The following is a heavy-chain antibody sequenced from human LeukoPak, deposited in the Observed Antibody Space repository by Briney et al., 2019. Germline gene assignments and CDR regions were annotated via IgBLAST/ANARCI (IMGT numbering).Heavy chain of an antibody. J-gene: IGHJ6*02. V-gene: IGHV3-30-3*01. CDR1: GFTFSSYA. CDR2: ISYDGSNK. CDR3: ARAPPGGGDLSYYYYGMDV. Sequence: GGSLGLSCAASGFTFSSYAMHWVRQAPGKGLEWVAVISYDGSNKYYADSVKGRFTISRDNSKNTLYLQMNSLRAEDTAVYYCARAPPGGGDLSYYYYGMDVWGQGTTVTVSS. D-gene: IGHD2-21*01.